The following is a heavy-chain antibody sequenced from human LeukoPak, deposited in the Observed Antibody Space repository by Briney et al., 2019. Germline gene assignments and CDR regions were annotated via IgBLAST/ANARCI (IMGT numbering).Heavy chain of an antibody. D-gene: IGHD3-16*01. CDR3: ARGLTAWDAFDI. J-gene: IGHJ3*02. CDR2: IWYDGSNK. Sequence: EGSLRLSCAASGFTFSSYGMHWVRQAPGKGLEWVAVIWYDGSNKYYTDSVKGRFTISRDNSKNTLYLQMNSLRAEDTAVYYCARGLTAWDAFDIWGQGTMVTVSS. V-gene: IGHV3-33*01. CDR1: GFTFSSYG.